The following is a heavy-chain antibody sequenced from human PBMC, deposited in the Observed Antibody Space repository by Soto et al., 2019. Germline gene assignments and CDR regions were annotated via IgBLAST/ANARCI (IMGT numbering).Heavy chain of an antibody. CDR3: VRQLGGSAGY. CDR2: ISSSASII. D-gene: IGHD3-3*01. V-gene: IGHV3-48*03. Sequence: GGSLRLSFAASGFTFSSFEMTWVRQAPGKGLEWVSYISSSASIIYYADSVKGRFTISRDNAKNSLYLQMNSLRAEDTAVYYCVRQLGGSAGYWGQGTLVTVSS. J-gene: IGHJ4*02. CDR1: GFTFSSFE.